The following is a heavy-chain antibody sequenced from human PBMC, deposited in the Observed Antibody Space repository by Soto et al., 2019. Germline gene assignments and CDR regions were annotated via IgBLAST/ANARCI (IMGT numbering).Heavy chain of an antibody. Sequence: ASVKVSCKASGFTFTSSAMQWVRQARGQRLEWIGWIVVGSGNTNYAQKFQERVTITRDMSTSTAYMELSSLRSEDTAVYYCAADLEYNWNHYGMDVWGQGTTVTVSS. CDR3: AADLEYNWNHYGMDV. V-gene: IGHV1-58*02. CDR2: IVVGSGNT. J-gene: IGHJ6*02. D-gene: IGHD1-20*01. CDR1: GFTFTSSA.